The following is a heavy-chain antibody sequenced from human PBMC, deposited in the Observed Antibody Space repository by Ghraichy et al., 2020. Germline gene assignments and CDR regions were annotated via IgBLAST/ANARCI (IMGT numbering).Heavy chain of an antibody. J-gene: IGHJ4*02. CDR3: ATGSITIFGVVIIPVYWVN. D-gene: IGHD3-3*01. CDR2: IKQDGSEK. Sequence: GESLNISCAASGFTFSSYWMSWVRQAPGKGLEWVANIKQDGSEKYYVDSVKGRFTISRDNAKNSLYLQMNSLRAEDTAVYYCATGSITIFGVVIIPVYWVNWGQGTLVTVSS. CDR1: GFTFSSYW. V-gene: IGHV3-7*03.